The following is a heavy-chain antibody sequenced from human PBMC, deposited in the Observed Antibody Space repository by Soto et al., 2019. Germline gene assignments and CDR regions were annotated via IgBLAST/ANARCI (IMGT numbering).Heavy chain of an antibody. CDR2: ISFDGGHI. CDR1: GFTFSTYG. CDR3: AKSGGGAGTYDYDYGRDV. J-gene: IGHJ6*02. V-gene: IGHV3-30*18. Sequence: QVQLVESGGGVVQPGRSLRLSCAASGFTFSTYGMHWVRQAPGKGLEWVAVISFDGGHIYYADSVRGRFTIARDNSKNTLYLQPSSVRAADTAVYYCAKSGGGAGTYDYDYGRDVWGQGTTVTVSS. D-gene: IGHD3-10*01.